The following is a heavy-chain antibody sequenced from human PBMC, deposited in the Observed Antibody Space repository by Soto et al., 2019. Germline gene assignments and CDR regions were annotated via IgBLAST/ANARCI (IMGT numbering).Heavy chain of an antibody. Sequence: GGSLRLSCAASGFTFSSYAMSWVRQAPGKGLEWVSAISGSGGSTYYADSVKGRFTISRGNSKNTLYLQMNSLRAEDTAVYYCAKEHYYDSSGYYFPSPFFDYWGQGTLVTVSS. D-gene: IGHD3-22*01. V-gene: IGHV3-23*01. CDR3: AKEHYYDSSGYYFPSPFFDY. J-gene: IGHJ4*02. CDR2: ISGSGGST. CDR1: GFTFSSYA.